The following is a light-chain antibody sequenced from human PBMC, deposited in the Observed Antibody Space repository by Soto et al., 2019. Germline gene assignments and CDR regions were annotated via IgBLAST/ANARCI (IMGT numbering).Light chain of an antibody. CDR2: GAS. J-gene: IGKJ4*01. V-gene: IGKV3-20*01. CDR1: QSVSSSF. CDR3: QQYGSSPQT. Sequence: ELVLTQSPGTLSLSPGERATLSCRASQSVSSSFLAWYQHKPGQAPRLLIQGASSRATGIPDRFSGRGSGTDFTLTISRLEPEDFAMYYCQQYGSSPQTFGGGTKVDIK.